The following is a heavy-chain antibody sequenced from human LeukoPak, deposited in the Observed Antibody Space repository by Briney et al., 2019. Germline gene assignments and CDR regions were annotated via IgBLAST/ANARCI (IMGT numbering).Heavy chain of an antibody. CDR2: IYSGGST. J-gene: IGHJ4*02. D-gene: IGHD1-26*01. CDR3: ARDKAVGPTLLDY. CDR1: EFSVGSNY. Sequence: GGSLRLSCAASEFSVGSNYMTWVRQAPGKGLEWVSLIYSGGSTYYADSVKGRFTISRDNSKNTLYLQMNSLRAEDTAVYYCARDKAVGPTLLDYWGQGTLVTVSS. V-gene: IGHV3-66*01.